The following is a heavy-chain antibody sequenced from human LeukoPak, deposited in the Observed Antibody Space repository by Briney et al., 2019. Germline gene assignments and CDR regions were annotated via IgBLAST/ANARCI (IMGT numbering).Heavy chain of an antibody. D-gene: IGHD6-6*01. V-gene: IGHV3-21*01. CDR3: ARGEGSSSPFDY. CDR2: ISSSSSII. J-gene: IGHJ4*02. CDR1: GFNFSSYS. Sequence: GGSLRLSCAGSGFNFSSYSMSWVRQAPWKGLEFVSSISSSSSIIYYADSVKGRFTISRDNAKKSLSLQMNSLRADDTAVYYCARGEGSSSPFDYWGQGTLVTVSS.